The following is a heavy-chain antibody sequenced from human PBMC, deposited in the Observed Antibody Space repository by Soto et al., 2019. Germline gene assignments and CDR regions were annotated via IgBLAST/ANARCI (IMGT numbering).Heavy chain of an antibody. J-gene: IGHJ4*02. CDR2: INSDGSST. CDR3: ARGPEGINWYTHPIDY. D-gene: IGHD6-13*01. V-gene: IGHV3-74*01. Sequence: GGSLRLSCAASGFTFSSYWMHWVRQVPGKGLVWVSRINSDGSSTTYADSVKGRFTISRDNAKNMLYLQMNSLRVEDTALYYCARGPEGINWYTHPIDYWGQGTLVTVSS. CDR1: GFTFSSYW.